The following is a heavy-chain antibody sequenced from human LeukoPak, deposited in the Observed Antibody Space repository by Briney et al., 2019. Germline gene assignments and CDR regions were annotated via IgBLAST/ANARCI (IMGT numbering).Heavy chain of an antibody. D-gene: IGHD3-22*01. J-gene: IGHJ4*02. CDR3: AKRHSCSTGYCFCFDY. CDR1: GFTFSSYA. Sequence: PGGSLRLSCAASGFTFSSYAMSWVRQAPGKGLEWVSSVVTGTGDTFYADSVKGRFTISRDNSKNTLYLQMNSLRAEDTAIYYCAKRHSCSTGYCFCFDYWGQGALVTVSS. CDR2: VVTGTGDT. V-gene: IGHV3-23*01.